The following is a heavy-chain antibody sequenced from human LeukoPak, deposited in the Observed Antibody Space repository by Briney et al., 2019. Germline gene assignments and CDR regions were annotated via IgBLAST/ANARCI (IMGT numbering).Heavy chain of an antibody. CDR2: LYYSGST. CDR3: ARFPRTGYSSGWYGGYFDY. V-gene: IGHV4-59*01. J-gene: IGHJ4*02. CDR1: GGSISSYY. D-gene: IGHD6-19*01. Sequence: SETLSLTCTVSGGSISSYYWNWIRQPPGKGLEWIGYLYYSGSTDYNPSLKSRVTISVDTSKNQFSLNLSSVTAADTAVYYCARFPRTGYSSGWYGGYFDYWGQGTLVTVSS.